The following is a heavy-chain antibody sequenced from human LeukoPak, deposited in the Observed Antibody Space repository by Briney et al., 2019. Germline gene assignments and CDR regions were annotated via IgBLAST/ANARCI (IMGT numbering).Heavy chain of an antibody. CDR3: ARRDDSFDC. J-gene: IGHJ4*02. CDR2: IHHSGVT. Sequence: PSETLSVTCSVSGGSISSQNHHWDWIRQPAGNGLEWIGSIHHSGVTYSIPSLRSRLTLSVDMSKDHFSLNLSSVTAADTAVYYCARRDDSFDCWGRGTGVSVSS. V-gene: IGHV4-39*02. D-gene: IGHD5-24*01. CDR1: GGSISSQNHH.